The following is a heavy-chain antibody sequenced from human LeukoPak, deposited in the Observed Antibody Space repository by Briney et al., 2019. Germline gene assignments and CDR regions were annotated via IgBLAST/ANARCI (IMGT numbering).Heavy chain of an antibody. CDR3: AKGGQYKKYYDSSGPDY. J-gene: IGHJ4*02. CDR1: GFTFDDYA. D-gene: IGHD3-22*01. CDR2: ISWNSGSI. Sequence: GGSLRLSCAASGFTFDDYAMHWVRQAPGKGLEWVSGISWNSGSIGYADSVKGRFTISRDNAKNSLYLQMNSLRAEDTALYYCAKGGQYKKYYDSSGPDYWGQGTLVTVSS. V-gene: IGHV3-9*01.